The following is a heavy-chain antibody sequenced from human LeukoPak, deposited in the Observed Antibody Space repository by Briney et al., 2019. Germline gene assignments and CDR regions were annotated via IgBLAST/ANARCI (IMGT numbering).Heavy chain of an antibody. Sequence: SETLSLTCAVSGGSISSSNWWSWVRQPPGKGLEWIGEIYHSGSTNYNPSLKSRVTISVDKSKNQFSLKLSSVTAADTAMYYCARAAGSSWKTYYFDYWGQGTLVTVSS. CDR3: ARAAGSSWKTYYFDY. CDR2: IYHSGST. J-gene: IGHJ4*02. D-gene: IGHD6-13*01. CDR1: GGSISSSNW. V-gene: IGHV4-4*02.